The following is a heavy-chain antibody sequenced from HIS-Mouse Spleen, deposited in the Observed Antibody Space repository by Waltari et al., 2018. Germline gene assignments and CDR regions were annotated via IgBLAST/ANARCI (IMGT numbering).Heavy chain of an antibody. J-gene: IGHJ2*01. Sequence: QLPLQESGPGLVKPSETPSLTCTVSGGSISSSSYFWGWIRQPPGKGLEWIGSIYYSGSTSYNPSLKSRVTISVDTSKNQFSLKLSSVTAADTAVYYCAREIPYSSSWYDWYFDLWGRGTLVTVSS. D-gene: IGHD6-13*01. CDR1: GGSISSSSYF. CDR2: IYYSGST. CDR3: AREIPYSSSWYDWYFDL. V-gene: IGHV4-39*07.